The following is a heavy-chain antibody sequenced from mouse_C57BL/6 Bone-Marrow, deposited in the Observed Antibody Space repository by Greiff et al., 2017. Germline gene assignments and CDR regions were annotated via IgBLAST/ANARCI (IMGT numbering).Heavy chain of an antibody. V-gene: IGHV1-52*01. Sequence: QVQLQQPGAELVRPGSSVKLSCKASGYTFTSYWMHWVKQRPIHGLEWIGNIDPSDSETHYNQKFKDKATLTVDKSSSTAYMQLSSLTSEDSAVYYCARRRDYGGHAMDYWGQGTSVTVSS. CDR3: ARRRDYGGHAMDY. CDR1: GYTFTSYW. CDR2: IDPSDSET. D-gene: IGHD2-4*01. J-gene: IGHJ4*01.